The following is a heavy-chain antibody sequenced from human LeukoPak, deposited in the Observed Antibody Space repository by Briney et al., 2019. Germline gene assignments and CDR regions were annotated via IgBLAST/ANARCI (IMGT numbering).Heavy chain of an antibody. CDR2: FYSGGST. CDR3: ARVYSGYDLPGSLANCDY. CDR1: GGSISSYY. V-gene: IGHV4-4*07. Sequence: PSETLSLTCTVSGGSISSYYWSWIRQPAGKGLEWIGRFYSGGSTDYNPSLKSRVTMSVDTSKNQFSLKLSSVTAADTAVYYCARVYSGYDLPGSLANCDYWGQGTLVTVSS. D-gene: IGHD5-12*01. J-gene: IGHJ4*02.